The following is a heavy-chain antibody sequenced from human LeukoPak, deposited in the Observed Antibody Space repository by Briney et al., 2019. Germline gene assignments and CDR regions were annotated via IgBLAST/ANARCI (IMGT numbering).Heavy chain of an antibody. V-gene: IGHV1-2*02. Sequence: ASVKVSCKASGYTFIDYYVHWVRQAPGQGREWMGWINPTSGGTKYAQNFQGRVTMTRDTFISTAHMELSSLRSDDTAVYYCARAHYAAFDYWGQGALVTVSS. J-gene: IGHJ4*02. CDR1: GYTFIDYY. D-gene: IGHD4-17*01. CDR3: ARAHYAAFDY. CDR2: INPTSGGT.